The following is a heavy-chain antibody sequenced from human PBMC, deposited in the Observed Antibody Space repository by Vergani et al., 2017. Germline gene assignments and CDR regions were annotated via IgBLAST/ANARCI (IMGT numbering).Heavy chain of an antibody. CDR1: GFTFSNAW. CDR2: IKSKTDGGTT. D-gene: IGHD2/OR15-2a*01. Sequence: VQLVESGGGLVQPGGSLRLSCAASGFTFSNAWMSWVRQAPGKGLEWVGRIKSKTDGGTTDYAAPVKGRFTISRDNSQNTVNLQMNSLRVDDTAVYYCAKDLGGCNSISCSYYMDVWGKGTTVTV. V-gene: IGHV3-15*05. CDR3: AKDLGGCNSISCSYYMDV. J-gene: IGHJ6*03.